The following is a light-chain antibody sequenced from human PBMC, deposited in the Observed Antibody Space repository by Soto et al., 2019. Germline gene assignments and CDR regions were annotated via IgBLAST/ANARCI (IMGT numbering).Light chain of an antibody. CDR3: CSYAGTYTLWV. CDR1: SSDVGGYNF. V-gene: IGLV2-11*01. J-gene: IGLJ3*02. Sequence: QSALTQPRSVSGSPGQSVTISCTGTSSDVGGYNFVSWYQQHPGKAPKLIIYDVTKRPSGVPDRFSGSKSGNTASLTISGLQAEDEADYYCCSYAGTYTLWVFGGGTKVNVL. CDR2: DVT.